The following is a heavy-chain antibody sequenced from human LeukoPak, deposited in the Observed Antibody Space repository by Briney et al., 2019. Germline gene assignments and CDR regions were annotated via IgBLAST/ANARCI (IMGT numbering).Heavy chain of an antibody. J-gene: IGHJ4*02. D-gene: IGHD1-1*01. CDR1: GFTFTDCP. CDR3: ARDYDWAFDY. Sequence: GGSLRLSCAVSGFTFTDCPMNWVRQAAGKGLEWISHIRTTRGITSVYYADSVNGRFTISRDDANHLVFPQMDSLRDDDTAVYYCARDYDWAFDYWGQGTLVTVSS. V-gene: IGHV3-48*02. CDR2: IRTTRGITSV.